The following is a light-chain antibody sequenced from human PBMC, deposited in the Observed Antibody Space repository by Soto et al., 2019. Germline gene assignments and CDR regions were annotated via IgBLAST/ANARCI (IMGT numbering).Light chain of an antibody. Sequence: QSVRTQPPSVSGAPGQRVTISCTGSSSNIGAGYDVHWYQQLPGTAPKLLIYGNSNRPSGVPDRFSGSKSGTSASLAITGLQAEDEADYYCQSYDSSLSVLYVFGTGTKVTVL. J-gene: IGLJ1*01. CDR3: QSYDSSLSVLYV. V-gene: IGLV1-40*01. CDR1: SSNIGAGYD. CDR2: GNS.